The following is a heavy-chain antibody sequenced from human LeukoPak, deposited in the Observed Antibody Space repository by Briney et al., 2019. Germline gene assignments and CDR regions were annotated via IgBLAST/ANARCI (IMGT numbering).Heavy chain of an antibody. CDR2: IWYDGSNK. CDR1: GFTFSSYG. J-gene: IGHJ4*02. D-gene: IGHD6-13*01. V-gene: IGHV3-33*06. Sequence: GGSLRLSCAASGFTFSSYGMHWVRQAPGKGLEWVAVIWYDGSNKYYADSVKGRFTISRDDSKNTLYLQMNSLRAEDTAVYYCAKDRSSWFDYWGQGTLVTVSS. CDR3: AKDRSSWFDY.